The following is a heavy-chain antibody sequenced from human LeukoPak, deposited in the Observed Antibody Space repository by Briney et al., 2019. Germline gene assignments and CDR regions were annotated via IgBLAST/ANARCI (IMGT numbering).Heavy chain of an antibody. CDR3: ARLGPYGSGSYGN. J-gene: IGHJ1*01. Sequence: GESLQISCXGYGYSVTSYWIGWVRQMPGKGLEWMGIIYPGDSDTRYSPSFQGQVTISADKSISTAYLQWSSLKASDTAMYYCARLGPYGSGSYGNWGQGTLVTVSS. CDR2: IYPGDSDT. CDR1: GYSVTSYW. V-gene: IGHV5-51*01. D-gene: IGHD3-10*01.